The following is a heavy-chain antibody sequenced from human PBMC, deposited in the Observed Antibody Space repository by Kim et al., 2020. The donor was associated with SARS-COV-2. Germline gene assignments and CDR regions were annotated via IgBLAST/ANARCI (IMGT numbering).Heavy chain of an antibody. CDR2: INEDEVT. Sequence: SETLSLTCAVSGGSLSGYYWSWIRQPPGKGLEWIGEINEDEVTRYIPSLKSRASISVDWSKNQFSLKLSSVTAADTAVYFCARGLREPAGAFDIWGQGT. V-gene: IGHV4-34*01. J-gene: IGHJ3*02. CDR3: ARGLREPAGAFDI. D-gene: IGHD1-26*01. CDR1: GGSLSGYY.